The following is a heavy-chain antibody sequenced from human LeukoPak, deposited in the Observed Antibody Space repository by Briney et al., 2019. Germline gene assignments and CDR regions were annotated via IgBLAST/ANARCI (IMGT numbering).Heavy chain of an antibody. J-gene: IGHJ4*02. Sequence: ASVTVSCTASGYTFTGYYMHWVRQAPGQGLEWMGWINPNSGGTNYAQKFQGWVTMTRDTSISTAYMELSRLRSDDTAVYYCAREYSSGSYDYWGQGTLVTVSS. V-gene: IGHV1-2*04. CDR1: GYTFTGYY. D-gene: IGHD6-19*01. CDR2: INPNSGGT. CDR3: AREYSSGSYDY.